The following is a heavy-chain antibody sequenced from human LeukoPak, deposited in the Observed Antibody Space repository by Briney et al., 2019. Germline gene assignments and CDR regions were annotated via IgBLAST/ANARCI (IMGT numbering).Heavy chain of an antibody. J-gene: IGHJ4*02. V-gene: IGHV3-30*02. CDR2: IRYDGSNK. Sequence: GGSLRLSCAASGFTFSSYGMHWVRQVPGKGLEWVAFIRYDGSNKYYADSVKGRFTISRDNSKNTVYLQMNSLRAEDTAVYYCAKGETSGSKLSEEWGQGTLVIVSS. CDR3: AKGETSGSKLSEE. CDR1: GFTFSSYG. D-gene: IGHD1-26*01.